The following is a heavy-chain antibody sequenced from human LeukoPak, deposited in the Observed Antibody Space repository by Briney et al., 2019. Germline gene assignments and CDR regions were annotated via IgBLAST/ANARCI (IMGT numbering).Heavy chain of an antibody. CDR2: IYYSGST. J-gene: IGHJ4*02. D-gene: IGHD3-3*01. Sequence: XSXXYYWGWIRQPPGKGLEWIGSIYYSGSTYYNPSLKSRVTISVDTSKNQFSLKLSSVTAADTAVYYCARDFLEWSYWGQGTLVTVSS. CDR1: XSXXYY. CDR3: ARDFLEWSY. V-gene: IGHV4-39*07.